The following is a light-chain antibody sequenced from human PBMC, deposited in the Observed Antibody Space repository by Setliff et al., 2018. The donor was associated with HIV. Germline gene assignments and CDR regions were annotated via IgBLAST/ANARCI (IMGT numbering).Light chain of an antibody. CDR1: SSDIGSFNL. V-gene: IGLV2-23*02. CDR3: CSYAGSSTYV. CDR2: EVS. J-gene: IGLJ1*01. Sequence: ALTQPASVSGSPGQSITIPCTGSSSDIGSFNLVSWYQQHPGKAPKVVIYEVSNRPSGASNRFSGSKSGNTASLTISGLQAEDEADYYCCSYAGSSTYVFGNGTRSPS.